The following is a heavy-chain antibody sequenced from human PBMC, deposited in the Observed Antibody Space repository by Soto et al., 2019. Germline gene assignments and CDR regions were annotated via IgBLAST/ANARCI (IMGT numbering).Heavy chain of an antibody. CDR1: GFTFSRFW. Sequence: EVQLVESGGGLIQPGGSLRLSCTASGFTFSRFWMHWVRQDPGKGLVWVSRTNPDGSSTTYADSVKGRFAISRDNAKNTLYLQMNNLRAEDTAVYYCAAPYGGHTLSLWGQGAMVTVSS. J-gene: IGHJ3*01. CDR3: AAPYGGHTLSL. CDR2: TNPDGSST. D-gene: IGHD4-17*01. V-gene: IGHV3-74*01.